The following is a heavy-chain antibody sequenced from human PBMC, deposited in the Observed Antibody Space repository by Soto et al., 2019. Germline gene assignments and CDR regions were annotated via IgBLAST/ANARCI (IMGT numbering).Heavy chain of an antibody. CDR2: INHSGST. CDR3: ARGRRGSFYYYYGMDV. CDR1: GGSFSGYY. V-gene: IGHV4-34*01. J-gene: IGHJ6*02. Sequence: TSETLSLTCAVYGGSFSGYYWSWIRQPPGKGLEWIGEINHSGSTNYNPSLKSRVTISVDTSKNQFSLKLSSVTAADTAVYYCARGRRGSFYYYYGMDVWGQGTTVTVSS. D-gene: IGHD1-26*01.